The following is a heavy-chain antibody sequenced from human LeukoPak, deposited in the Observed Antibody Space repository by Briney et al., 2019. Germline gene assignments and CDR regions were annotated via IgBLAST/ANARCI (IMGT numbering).Heavy chain of an antibody. CDR2: VKSKVDGETA. D-gene: IGHD2-2*01. CDR1: GLTFRNAW. V-gene: IGHV3-15*07. J-gene: IGHJ4*02. Sequence: GGSLRLSCRASGLTFRNAWMNWVRQAPGKGLEWVGRVKSKVDGETAEYAALVTGRFNISRDDSKKTLYLEVNRLEVEDTAVYYCTTRGYCSGPGCYSDYWGQGALVTVAS. CDR3: TTRGYCSGPGCYSDY.